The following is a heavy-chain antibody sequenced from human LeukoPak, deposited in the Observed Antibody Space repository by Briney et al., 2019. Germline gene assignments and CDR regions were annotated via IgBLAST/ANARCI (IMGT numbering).Heavy chain of an antibody. J-gene: IGHJ5*02. CDR3: ARDWGYSGYDKNWFDP. CDR2: IYHSGST. D-gene: IGHD5-12*01. Sequence: SETLSLTCAVSGGSISSSNWWSWVRQPPGKGLEWIGEIYHSGSTNYNPSLKSRVTISVDKSKNQFSLKLSSVTAADTAVYYCARDWGYSGYDKNWFDPWGQGTLVTVSS. V-gene: IGHV4-4*02. CDR1: GGSISSSNW.